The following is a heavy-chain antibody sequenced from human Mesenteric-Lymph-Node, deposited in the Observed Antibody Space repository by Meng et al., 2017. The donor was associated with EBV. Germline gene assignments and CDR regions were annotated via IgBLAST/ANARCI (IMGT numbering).Heavy chain of an antibody. CDR3: ARVAYLPGSFVNWFDP. Sequence: QVQLQESGPGLVKPSGTLSLTCAVSGGSIYESHWWSWVRQPPGKGLEWIGETYHSGSSNYSPSLKSRVSMSVDNSKNQFSLTLHSVTAADTAVYYCARVAYLPGSFVNWFDPWGQGALVTVSS. CDR2: TYHSGSS. J-gene: IGHJ5*02. CDR1: GGSIYESHW. D-gene: IGHD3-16*01. V-gene: IGHV4-4*02.